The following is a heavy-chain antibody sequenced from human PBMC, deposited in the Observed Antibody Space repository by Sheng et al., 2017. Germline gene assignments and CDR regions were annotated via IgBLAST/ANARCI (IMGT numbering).Heavy chain of an antibody. CDR3: ARGQWLTYYFDY. D-gene: IGHD6-19*01. CDR1: GYSISSGYY. CDR2: IYHSGST. V-gene: IGHV4-38-2*01. Sequence: QVQLQESGPGLVKPSETLSLTCAVSGYSISSGYYWGWIRQPPGKGLEWIGSIYHSGSTYYNPSLKSRVTISVDTSKNQFSLKLSSVTAADTAVYYCARGQWLTYYFDYWGQGTLVTVSS. J-gene: IGHJ4*02.